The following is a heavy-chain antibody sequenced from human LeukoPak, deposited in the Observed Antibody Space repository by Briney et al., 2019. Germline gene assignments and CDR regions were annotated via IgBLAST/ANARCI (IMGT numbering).Heavy chain of an antibody. Sequence: GRSLRLSCAASGFTFSSYAMSWVRQAPGKGLEWVSTIHNSGGRTYYADSVKGRFTISRDDSKNTLYLQMNSLRAEDTAVYYCAKDMIVLGFASDFDYWGQGTLVTVSS. CDR3: AKDMIVLGFASDFDY. V-gene: IGHV3-23*01. CDR2: IHNSGGRT. CDR1: GFTFSSYA. J-gene: IGHJ4*02. D-gene: IGHD3-22*01.